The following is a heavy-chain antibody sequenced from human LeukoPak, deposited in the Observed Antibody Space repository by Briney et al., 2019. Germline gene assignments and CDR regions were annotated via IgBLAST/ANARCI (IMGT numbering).Heavy chain of an antibody. CDR1: GYTFSNHP. D-gene: IGHD3-10*01. J-gene: IGHJ4*02. CDR2: INPNSGGT. CDR3: ARESFEWYYGSGSYQKD. Sequence: ASVKVSCKASGYTFSNHPMNWVRQAPGQGLEWMGRINPNSGGTNYAQKFQGRVTMTRDTSISTAYMELSRLRSDDTAVYYCARESFEWYYGSGSYQKDWGQGTLVTVSS. V-gene: IGHV1-2*06.